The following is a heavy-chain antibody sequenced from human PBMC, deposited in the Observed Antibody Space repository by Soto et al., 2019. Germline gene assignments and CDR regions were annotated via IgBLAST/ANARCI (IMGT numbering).Heavy chain of an antibody. CDR1: GFPCGIYT. J-gene: IGHJ4*02. CDR2: ISSSGTYI. D-gene: IGHD3-10*01. Sequence: GGSLRLSCETSGFPCGIYTMNWVRQAPGKGLEWVSSISSSGTYIDYADSVEGRFAISRDDAKNSVFLEMTSLRVDDTAVYYCAREGNYHEFWGQGTLVTVSS. CDR3: AREGNYHEF. V-gene: IGHV3-21*01.